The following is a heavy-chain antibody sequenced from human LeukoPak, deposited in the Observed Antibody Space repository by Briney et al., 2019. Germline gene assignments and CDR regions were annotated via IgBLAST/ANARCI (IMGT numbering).Heavy chain of an antibody. CDR2: IYYSGST. J-gene: IGHJ4*02. CDR1: GGSISSSSYY. V-gene: IGHV4-39*07. D-gene: IGHD6-13*01. CDR3: ARVLWRGLKNSSSWFFDY. Sequence: SETLSLTCTVSGGSISSSSYYWGWIRQPPGKGLEWIGSIYYSGSTYYNPSLKSRVTISVDTSKNQFSLKLSSVTAADTAVYYCARVLWRGLKNSSSWFFDYWGQGTLVTVSS.